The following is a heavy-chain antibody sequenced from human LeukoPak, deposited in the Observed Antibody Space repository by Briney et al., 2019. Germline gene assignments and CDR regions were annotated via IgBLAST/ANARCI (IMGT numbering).Heavy chain of an antibody. J-gene: IGHJ4*02. Sequence: PGGSLRLSCAASGFTFSSYAMSWVRQAPGKGLEWVSAISGSGGSTYYADGVKTRFTISTNNSKNPLNMQMNAQRAEDKDVYDCAKGTVKYFDYWGRGTLVTVSS. V-gene: IGHV3-23*01. D-gene: IGHD4-11*01. CDR2: ISGSGGST. CDR1: GFTFSSYA. CDR3: AKGTVKYFDY.